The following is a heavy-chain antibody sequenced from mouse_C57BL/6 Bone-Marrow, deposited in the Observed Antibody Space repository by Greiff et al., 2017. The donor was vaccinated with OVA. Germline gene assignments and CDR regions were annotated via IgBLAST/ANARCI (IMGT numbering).Heavy chain of an antibody. V-gene: IGHV1-50*01. CDR1: GYTFTSYW. J-gene: IGHJ4*01. Sequence: QVQLQQSGAELVKPGASVKLSCKASGYTFTSYWMQWVKQRPGQGLEWIGEIDPSDSYTNYNQKFKGKATLTVDTSSSTAYMQLSSLTSEDSAVYYCAKGGLLRYVDYWGQGTSVTVSS. CDR3: AKGGLLRYVDY. CDR2: IDPSDSYT. D-gene: IGHD1-1*01.